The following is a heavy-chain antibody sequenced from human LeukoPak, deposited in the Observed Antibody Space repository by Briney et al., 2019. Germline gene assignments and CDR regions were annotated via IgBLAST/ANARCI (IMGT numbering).Heavy chain of an antibody. J-gene: IGHJ4*02. D-gene: IGHD1-26*01. CDR1: GYSFSSYW. Sequence: GESLKISFQGSGYSFSSYWIGWVRQMPGKGLEWVGIIYPGDSDTRYSPSFQGQVTISADKSISTAYLQWSSLKASDTAMYYCARHKGVVGAYLFDYWGRGTLVTVSS. V-gene: IGHV5-51*01. CDR2: IYPGDSDT. CDR3: ARHKGVVGAYLFDY.